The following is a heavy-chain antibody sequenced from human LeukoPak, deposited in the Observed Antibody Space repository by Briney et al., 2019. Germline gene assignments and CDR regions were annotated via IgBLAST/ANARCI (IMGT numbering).Heavy chain of an antibody. V-gene: IGHV4-39*01. J-gene: IGHJ5*02. CDR2: IYYSGST. Sequence: SETLSLTCTVSGGSISSSSYYWGWIRQPPGKGLEWIGSIYYSGSTYYNPSLKSRVTISVDTSKNQFSLKLSSVTAADTAVYYGVTLGYCSSTSCYVNWFDPWGQGTLVTVSS. CDR3: VTLGYCSSTSCYVNWFDP. CDR1: GGSISSSSYY. D-gene: IGHD2-2*01.